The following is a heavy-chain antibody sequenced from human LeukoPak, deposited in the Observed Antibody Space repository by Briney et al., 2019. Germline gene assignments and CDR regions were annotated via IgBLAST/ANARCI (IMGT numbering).Heavy chain of an antibody. Sequence: ASVKVSCRASGYTFTGYYMHWVRQAPGQGLEWMGWINPNSGGTNYAQKFQGRVTMTRDTSISTAYMELSRLRSDDTAVYYCARDRYYYDSSGYFDYWGQGTLVTVSS. V-gene: IGHV1-2*02. D-gene: IGHD3-22*01. J-gene: IGHJ4*02. CDR3: ARDRYYYDSSGYFDY. CDR2: INPNSGGT. CDR1: GYTFTGYY.